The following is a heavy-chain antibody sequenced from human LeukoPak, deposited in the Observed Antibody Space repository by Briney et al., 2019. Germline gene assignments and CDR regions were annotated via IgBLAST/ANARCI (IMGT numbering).Heavy chain of an antibody. Sequence: GGSLRLSCAASGFSFSSYWMRWVRQAPGKGLEWVANIKQDGSEMYYVDSVKGRFTISRDNAKSSVYLQMNRLRAEDTAVYYCARGLGYNIYWGQGTLVTVSS. CDR2: IKQDGSEM. V-gene: IGHV3-7*03. D-gene: IGHD1-14*01. CDR3: ARGLGYNIY. J-gene: IGHJ4*02. CDR1: GFSFSSYW.